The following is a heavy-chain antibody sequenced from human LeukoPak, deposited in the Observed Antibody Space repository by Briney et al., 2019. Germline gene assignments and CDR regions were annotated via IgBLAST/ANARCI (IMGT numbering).Heavy chain of an antibody. CDR3: AGDGSGYWFDY. V-gene: IGHV3-30*01. D-gene: IGHD3-22*01. Sequence: PGGSLRLSCAASGFTFRRYTMHWVRQAPGKGLEWVAVISYDGRNENYADSVSGRFTISRDNSKNTLYLQMNSLRAEDTAVYYCAGDGSGYWFDYWGQGTLATVSS. CDR1: GFTFRRYT. J-gene: IGHJ4*02. CDR2: ISYDGRNE.